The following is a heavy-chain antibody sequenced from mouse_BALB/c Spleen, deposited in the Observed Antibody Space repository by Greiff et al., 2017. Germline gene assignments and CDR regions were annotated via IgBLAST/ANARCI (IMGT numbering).Heavy chain of an antibody. CDR2: INSNGGST. CDR3: ARYGNGDY. D-gene: IGHD2-1*01. V-gene: IGHV5-6-3*01. Sequence: EVKLMESGGGLVQPGGSLKLSCAASGFTFSSYGMSWVRQTPDKRLELVATINSNGGSTYYPDSVKGRFTISRDNAKNTLYLQMSSLKSEDTAMYYCARYGNGDYWGQGTTLTVSS. CDR1: GFTFSSYG. J-gene: IGHJ2*01.